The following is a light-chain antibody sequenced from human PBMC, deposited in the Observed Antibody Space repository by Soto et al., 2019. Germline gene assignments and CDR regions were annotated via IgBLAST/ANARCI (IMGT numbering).Light chain of an antibody. CDR1: QSVSSSF. Sequence: EIVLTQSPGTLSLSPGERATLSCRASQSVSSSFLAWYQQNPGQAPRLLIYGASSRATGIPDRFSGSGSGTDFTLSISRLEPEVFAVYYCQQYDNSPRTLGQGTKVEMK. CDR2: GAS. J-gene: IGKJ1*01. CDR3: QQYDNSPRT. V-gene: IGKV3-20*01.